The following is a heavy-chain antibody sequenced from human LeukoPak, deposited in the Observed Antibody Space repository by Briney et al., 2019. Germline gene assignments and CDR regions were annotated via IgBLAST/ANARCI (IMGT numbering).Heavy chain of an antibody. CDR3: ASQRNYYDSSGYYGSFDY. CDR2: INPNSGGT. V-gene: IGHV1-2*02. J-gene: IGHJ4*02. D-gene: IGHD3-22*01. Sequence: ASVKVPCKASGYTFTGYYMHWVRQAPGQGLEWMGWINPNSGGTNYAQKFQGRVTMTRDTSISTAYMELSRLRSDDTAVYYCASQRNYYDSSGYYGSFDYWGQGTLVTVSS. CDR1: GYTFTGYY.